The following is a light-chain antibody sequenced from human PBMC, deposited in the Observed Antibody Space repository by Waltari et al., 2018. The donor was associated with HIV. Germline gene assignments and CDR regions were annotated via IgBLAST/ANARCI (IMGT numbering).Light chain of an antibody. CDR3: QQLNSYLFT. CDR1: QGISSY. CDR2: AAS. J-gene: IGKJ3*01. Sequence: DIQLTQSPSFLSASVGDRVTITCRARQGISSYLAWYQQKPRKAPKLLIYAASTLQSGVPSRFSGSGSGTEFTLTISSLQPEDFATYYCQQLNSYLFTFGPGTKVDIK. V-gene: IGKV1-9*01.